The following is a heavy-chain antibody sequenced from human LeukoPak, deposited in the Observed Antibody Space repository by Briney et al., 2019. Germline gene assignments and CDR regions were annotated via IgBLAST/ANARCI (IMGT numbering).Heavy chain of an antibody. V-gene: IGHV1-46*01. CDR2: INPSGGRT. D-gene: IGHD4-23*01. J-gene: IGHJ6*03. CDR3: ARGKGSTVVMYYFYYMEV. CDR1: GYTFTSYY. Sequence: GASVTVSFKASGYTFTSYYMHWVRQAPGQGLEWMGIINPSGGRTSYAQKFQGRVTMTRDTSTSTVYMELSSLRSEDTAVYYWARGKGSTVVMYYFYYMEVWGKGTTVTVSS.